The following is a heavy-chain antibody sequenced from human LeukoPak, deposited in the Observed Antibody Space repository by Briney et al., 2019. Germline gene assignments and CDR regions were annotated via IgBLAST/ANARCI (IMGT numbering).Heavy chain of an antibody. Sequence: GGSLRLSRVASGFAFSTYEMKWVRQAPGKGLRGVSYISTSGSTIYYADSVKGRFTISRDDVKNSLYLRMDSLGAQDPADYDCARSPGNWNYASDLWGQGPLVTASS. D-gene: IGHD1-7*01. CDR3: ARSPGNWNYASDL. V-gene: IGHV3-48*03. CDR1: GFAFSTYE. CDR2: ISTSGSTI. J-gene: IGHJ4*02.